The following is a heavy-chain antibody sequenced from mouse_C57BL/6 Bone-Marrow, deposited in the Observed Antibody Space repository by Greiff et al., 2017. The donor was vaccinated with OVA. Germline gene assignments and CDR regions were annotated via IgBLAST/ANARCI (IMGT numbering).Heavy chain of an antibody. V-gene: IGHV1-15*01. Sequence: QVQLQQSGAELVRPGASVTLSCKASGYTFTDYEMHWVKQTPVHGLEWIGAIDPETGGTDYTQKFKGKAILTVDKSSSPAYMELSSLTSEASAVYYCTRGYSNYYAMDYGGQGTSVTVSS. J-gene: IGHJ4*01. CDR1: GYTFTDYE. D-gene: IGHD2-5*01. CDR3: TRGYSNYYAMDY. CDR2: IDPETGGT.